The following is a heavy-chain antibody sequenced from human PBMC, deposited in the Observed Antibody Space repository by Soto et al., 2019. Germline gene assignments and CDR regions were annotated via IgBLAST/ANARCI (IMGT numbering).Heavy chain of an antibody. CDR1: GVSINAFY. CDR2: LYDSGNT. Sequence: SETLSLTCSVSGVSINAFYWSWIRQPPGKELQWMGYLYDSGNTNYNPSLMGRVTMSVDESKTQFSLKLKSVTAADTAVYYCARGIWTAGSVIDHWGQGALVTVSS. D-gene: IGHD3-10*01. V-gene: IGHV4-59*01. J-gene: IGHJ4*02. CDR3: ARGIWTAGSVIDH.